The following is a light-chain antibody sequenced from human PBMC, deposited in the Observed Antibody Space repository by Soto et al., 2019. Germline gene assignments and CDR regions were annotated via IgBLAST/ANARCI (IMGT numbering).Light chain of an antibody. CDR2: AAS. CDR3: QKYSGAPPT. V-gene: IGKV1-27*01. Sequence: DIQMTQSPSSLSTSVGDRVTITCRASQAIGIYLAWYQQKPGKVPKLLIYAASTLQSGVPSRFSASESGIDFTLTINSLQPEDVATYYCQKYSGAPPTFGQGTKVEIK. J-gene: IGKJ1*01. CDR1: QAIGIY.